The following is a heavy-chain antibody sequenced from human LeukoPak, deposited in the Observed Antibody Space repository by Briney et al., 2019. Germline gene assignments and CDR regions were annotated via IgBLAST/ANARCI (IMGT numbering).Heavy chain of an antibody. CDR1: GGSISSYY. CDR3: TRDSSGYYYGYWYFDL. J-gene: IGHJ2*01. Sequence: SETLSLTCTVSGGSISSYYWSWIRQPAGKGLEWIGRIYHSGSTYYNPSLKSRVTISVDTSKNQFSLKLSSVTAAGTAVYYCTRDSSGYYYGYWYFDLWGRGTLVTVSS. V-gene: IGHV4-4*07. D-gene: IGHD3-22*01. CDR2: IYHSGST.